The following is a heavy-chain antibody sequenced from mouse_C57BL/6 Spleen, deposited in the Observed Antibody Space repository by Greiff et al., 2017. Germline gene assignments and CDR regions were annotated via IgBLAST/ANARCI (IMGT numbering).Heavy chain of an antibody. CDR2: IHPNSGGT. V-gene: IGHV1-72*01. Sequence: VQLQQSGAELVKPGASVKLSCKASGYTFTSYWMHWVKQRPGRGLEWIGRIHPNSGGTKYNEKFKSKATLTVDKPSSTAYMQLSSLTSEDSAVYYYARGYYVLDYAMDYWGQGTSVTVSS. CDR3: ARGYYVLDYAMDY. J-gene: IGHJ4*01. D-gene: IGHD1-1*01. CDR1: GYTFTSYW.